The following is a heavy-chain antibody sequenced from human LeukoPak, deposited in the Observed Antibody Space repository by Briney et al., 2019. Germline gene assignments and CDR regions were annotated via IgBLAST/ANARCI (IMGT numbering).Heavy chain of an antibody. D-gene: IGHD3-10*01. J-gene: IGHJ4*02. CDR3: ASHRLWFGGY. CDR2: ISYDGSNK. V-gene: IGHV3-30-3*01. Sequence: GGSLRLSCAASGFTFSSYAMHWVRQAPGKGLEWVAVISYDGSNKYYADSVKGRFTISRDNSKNTLYLQMNSLRAEDTAVYYCASHRLWFGGYWGQGTLVTVSA. CDR1: GFTFSSYA.